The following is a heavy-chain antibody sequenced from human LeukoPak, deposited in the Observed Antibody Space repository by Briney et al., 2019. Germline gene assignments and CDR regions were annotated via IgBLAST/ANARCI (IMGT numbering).Heavy chain of an antibody. V-gene: IGHV1-2*02. CDR1: GYTFTGYY. CDR3: ARLTIVGGTNY. Sequence: GASVKVSCKASGYTFTGYYMHWVRQAPGQGLEWMGGINANSGGSNYAQEFQGRVTMTRDTSINTAYMELSRLTSDDTAVYYCARLTIVGGTNYWGQGTLVTVSS. D-gene: IGHD1-26*01. CDR2: INANSGGS. J-gene: IGHJ4*02.